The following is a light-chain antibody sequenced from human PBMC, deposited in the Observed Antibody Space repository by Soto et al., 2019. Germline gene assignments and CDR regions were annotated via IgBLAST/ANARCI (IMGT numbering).Light chain of an antibody. CDR3: QVWDSSSDLLV. V-gene: IGLV3-21*02. Sequence: SYELTQPPSVSVAPGQTARITCGGNNIGSKSVHWYQQKPGQAPLLVVYDDSDRPSGIPERFSGSNSGNTATLTISRVEAGDEADYYCQVWDSSSDLLVFGTGTKLTVL. J-gene: IGLJ1*01. CDR2: DDS. CDR1: NIGSKS.